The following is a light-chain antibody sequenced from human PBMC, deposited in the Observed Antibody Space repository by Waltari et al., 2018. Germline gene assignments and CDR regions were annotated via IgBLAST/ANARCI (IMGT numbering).Light chain of an antibody. J-gene: IGKJ2*01. CDR1: VFVISNY. V-gene: IGKV3-20*01. CDR3: QHYGTSPYT. Sequence: EFVLTQSPGTLSLSPGERATLSCRASVFVISNYLAWYQQKPGQAPRLLISGASSRATGIPDRFSGSGSGTDFTLTISRLEPEDFAVYYCQHYGTSPYTFGQGTKLEIK. CDR2: GAS.